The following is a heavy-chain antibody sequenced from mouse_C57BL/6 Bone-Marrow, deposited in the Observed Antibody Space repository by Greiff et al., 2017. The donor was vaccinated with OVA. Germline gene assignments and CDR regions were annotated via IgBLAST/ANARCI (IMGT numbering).Heavy chain of an antibody. D-gene: IGHD1-1*01. CDR2: IDPANGNT. V-gene: IGHV14-3*01. CDR1: GFNIKNTY. J-gene: IGHJ2*01. Sequence: EVKVVESVAELVRPGASVKLSCTASGFNIKNTYMHWVKQRPEQGLEWIGRIDPANGNTKYAPKFQGKATITADTSSNTAYLQLSSLTSEDTAIYYCASEGCITTVVADYWGQGTTLTVSS. CDR3: ASEGCITTVVADY.